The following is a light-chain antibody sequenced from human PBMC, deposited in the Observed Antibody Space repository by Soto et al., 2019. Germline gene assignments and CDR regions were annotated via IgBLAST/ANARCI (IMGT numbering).Light chain of an antibody. J-gene: IGKJ1*01. Sequence: DIQMTQSPSTLSASVGDRGTINCRASQSISSWLAWYQQKPGKAPKLLIYDASSLESGVPSRFSGRGSGTEFTLTISSLQPDDFATYYCQQYNSYWTFGQGTKVDIK. CDR3: QQYNSYWT. CDR2: DAS. CDR1: QSISSW. V-gene: IGKV1-5*01.